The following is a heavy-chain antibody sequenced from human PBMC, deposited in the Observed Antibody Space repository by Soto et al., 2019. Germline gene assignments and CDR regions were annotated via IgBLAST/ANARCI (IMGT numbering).Heavy chain of an antibody. Sequence: SETLSLTCTVSGGSISSRSYYWGWIRQPPGKGLEWIGSMYYSGSTYYNPSLKSRVTISVDTSKNQFSLKLSSVTAADTAVYYCARTSLTIFGPSNDYYGMGVWGLGTTVT. CDR2: MYYSGST. CDR3: ARTSLTIFGPSNDYYGMGV. CDR1: GGSISSRSYY. J-gene: IGHJ6*02. D-gene: IGHD3-3*01. V-gene: IGHV4-39*01.